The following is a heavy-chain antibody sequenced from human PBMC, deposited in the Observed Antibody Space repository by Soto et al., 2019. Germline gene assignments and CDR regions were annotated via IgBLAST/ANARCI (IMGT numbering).Heavy chain of an antibody. V-gene: IGHV1-2*02. CDR2: INPNSGGT. CDR1: GYTFTGYY. Sequence: ASVKVSCKASGYTFTGYYMHWVRQAPGQGLEWMGWINPNSGGTNYAQKFQGRVTMTRDTSISTAYMELSRLRSDDTAVYYCASCPTRGGCYYDAFDIWGQGTMVTVSS. D-gene: IGHD2-15*01. CDR3: ASCPTRGGCYYDAFDI. J-gene: IGHJ3*02.